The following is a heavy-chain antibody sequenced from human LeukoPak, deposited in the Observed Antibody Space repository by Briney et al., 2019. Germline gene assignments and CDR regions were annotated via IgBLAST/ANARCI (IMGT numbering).Heavy chain of an antibody. J-gene: IGHJ5*02. Sequence: SQTLSLTCTVSGGSISSAGYYWSWIRQRPGKGLEWMGFIYYSGTTYYNPSLKSRVFISLNTSQNQVSLQLSSVTAADTAIYYCARAKGGAAAADFDPWGQGTLVTVSS. D-gene: IGHD6-13*01. CDR2: IYYSGTT. CDR3: ARAKGGAAAADFDP. CDR1: GGSISSAGYY. V-gene: IGHV4-31*03.